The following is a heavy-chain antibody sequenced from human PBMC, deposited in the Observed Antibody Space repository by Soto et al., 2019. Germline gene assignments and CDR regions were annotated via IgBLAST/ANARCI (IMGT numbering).Heavy chain of an antibody. V-gene: IGHV4-30-2*01. CDR3: ARVPDY. CDR2: TYHSGST. J-gene: IGHJ4*02. CDR1: GGSISSGGYS. Sequence: QLQLQESGSGLVKPSQTLSLTCAVSGGSISSGGYSWSWIRQPPGKGLEWIGYTYHSGSTYYNPSLNIRVTLSVDRSKTQFSLKLSSVTASDTAVYYCARVPDYWAQGTLVTVSS.